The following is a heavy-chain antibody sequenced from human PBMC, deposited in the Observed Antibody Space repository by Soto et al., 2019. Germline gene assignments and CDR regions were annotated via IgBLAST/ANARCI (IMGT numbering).Heavy chain of an antibody. V-gene: IGHV4-34*01. CDR2: INHSGST. CDR1: GGSFSGYY. CDR3: AILGGYCSGGSCYPRRNRVDY. Sequence: QVQLQQWGAGLLKPSETLSLTCAVYGGSFSGYYWSWIRQPPGKGLEWIGEINHSGSTNYNPSLKSRVTISVDTSKHQFSLKLSSVTAADTAVYYCAILGGYCSGGSCYPRRNRVDYWGQGTLVTVSS. D-gene: IGHD2-15*01. J-gene: IGHJ4*02.